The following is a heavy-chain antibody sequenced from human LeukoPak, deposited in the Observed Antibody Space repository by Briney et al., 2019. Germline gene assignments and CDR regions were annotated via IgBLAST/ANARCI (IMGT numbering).Heavy chain of an antibody. D-gene: IGHD2-2*02. CDR3: ASSTVPAAIPYFDY. CDR2: IYYSRST. V-gene: IGHV4-38-2*01. Sequence: PSETLSLTCAVSGYSISSGYYWGWIRQPPGKGLEWIGYIYYSRSTYYNPSLKSRVTISVDTSKNQFSLKLSSVTAADTAVYYCASSTVPAAIPYFDYWGLGTLVTVSS. CDR1: GYSISSGYY. J-gene: IGHJ4*02.